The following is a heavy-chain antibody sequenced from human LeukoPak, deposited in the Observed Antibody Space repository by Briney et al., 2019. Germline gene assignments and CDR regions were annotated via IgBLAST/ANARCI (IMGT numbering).Heavy chain of an antibody. CDR1: GFTFSNYG. J-gene: IGHJ4*02. V-gene: IGHV3-30*02. CDR3: AKTYSYGPYYFDY. Sequence: GGSLRLSCAASGFTFSNYGMHWVRRAPGKGLEWVAFIRYDGSNKYYADSVKGRFTISRDNSKNTLYLQMNSLRAEDTAVYYCAKTYSYGPYYFDYWGQGTLVTVSS. D-gene: IGHD5-18*01. CDR2: IRYDGSNK.